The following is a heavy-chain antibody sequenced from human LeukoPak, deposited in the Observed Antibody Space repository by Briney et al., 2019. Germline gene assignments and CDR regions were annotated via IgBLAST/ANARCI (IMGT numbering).Heavy chain of an antibody. CDR2: IYSGGST. J-gene: IGHJ4*02. Sequence: PGGSLRLSCAASGFTVSSNYMTWVRHAPGKGLEWVSVIYSGGSTYYADSVKGRFTISRDNSKNTLYLQMNSLRAEDTAVYYCARDPAGRDGYKGFDYWGQGTLVTVSS. CDR1: GFTVSSNY. CDR3: ARDPAGRDGYKGFDY. D-gene: IGHD5-24*01. V-gene: IGHV3-53*01.